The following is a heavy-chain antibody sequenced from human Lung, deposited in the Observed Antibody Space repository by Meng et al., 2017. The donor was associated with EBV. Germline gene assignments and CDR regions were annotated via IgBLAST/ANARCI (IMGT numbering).Heavy chain of an antibody. J-gene: IGHJ2*01. V-gene: IGHV3-21*02. CDR1: GFTFRSYS. CDR2: ISSRGDYI. CDR3: ARDGGGYDFWYFDL. D-gene: IGHD5-12*01. Sequence: EVQLVESGGXXXXXGXSLXLSCAASGFTFRSYSMNWVRQAPGKGPEWVSSISSRGDYIYYADSVRGRFTISRDNAKNSLYLQMNSQRGEDTAVYYCARDGGGYDFWYFDLWGRGTLVTVSS.